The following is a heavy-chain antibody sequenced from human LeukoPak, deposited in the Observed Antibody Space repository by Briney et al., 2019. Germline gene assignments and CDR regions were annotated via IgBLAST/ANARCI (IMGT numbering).Heavy chain of an antibody. D-gene: IGHD3-16*01. V-gene: IGHV1-3*01. CDR2: INAGNGNT. J-gene: IGHJ4*02. Sequence: ASVKASCKASGYTFTSYGISWVRQAPGQGLEWMGWINAGNGNTKYSQKFQGRVTITRDTSASTAYMELSSLRSEDTAVYYCARGIGRGDYWGQGTLVTVSS. CDR3: ARGIGRGDY. CDR1: GYTFTSYG.